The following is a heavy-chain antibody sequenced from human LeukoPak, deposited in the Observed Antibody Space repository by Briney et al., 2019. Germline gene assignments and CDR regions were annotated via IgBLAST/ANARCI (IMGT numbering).Heavy chain of an antibody. CDR3: ARDARGGYFDY. Sequence: GGSLRLSCTVSGFTVSSNSMSWVRQAPGKGLEWVSFIYSDNTHYSDSVKGRFTISRDNSKNTLYLQMNSLRAEDTAVYYCARDARGGYFDYWGQGTLVTVSS. V-gene: IGHV3-53*01. D-gene: IGHD1-26*01. CDR2: IYSDNT. J-gene: IGHJ4*02. CDR1: GFTVSSNS.